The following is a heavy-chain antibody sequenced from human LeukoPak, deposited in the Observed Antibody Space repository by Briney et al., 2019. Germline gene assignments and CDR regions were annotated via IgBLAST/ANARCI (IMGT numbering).Heavy chain of an antibody. V-gene: IGHV3-23*01. CDR3: TQNLVAAAGDH. CDR1: GFTFSSHA. Sequence: GGSLRLSCAASGFTFSSHALSWLRQAPGKGLEWVSTISGSGGSTYYADSVKGRFTISRDNSKNTLYLQMNSLRVEDTAVYYCTQNLVAAAGDHWGQGTLLIVSS. J-gene: IGHJ4*02. D-gene: IGHD6-13*01. CDR2: ISGSGGST.